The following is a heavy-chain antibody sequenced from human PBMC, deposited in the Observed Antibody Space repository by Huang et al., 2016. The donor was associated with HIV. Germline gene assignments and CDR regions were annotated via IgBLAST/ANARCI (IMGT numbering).Heavy chain of an antibody. CDR1: GGSFSGYY. CDR3: AREKAADSAWYGVYYFDY. Sequence: QVQLRQWGAGLVKPSETLSLTCAVYGGSFSGYYWTWIRQSPGKGLEWIGEINHSRKTNYQPSLKSRVTIAKDTAKNQFSLQLTSVSAADTGVYFCAREKAADSAWYGVYYFDYWGEGALVTVTS. D-gene: IGHD6-19*01. J-gene: IGHJ4*02. V-gene: IGHV4-34*01. CDR2: INHSRKT.